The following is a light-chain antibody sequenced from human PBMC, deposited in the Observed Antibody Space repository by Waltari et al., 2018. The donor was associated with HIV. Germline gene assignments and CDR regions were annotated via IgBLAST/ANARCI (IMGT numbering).Light chain of an antibody. J-gene: IGLJ2*01. CDR2: GDT. CDR3: QSGDNSGPHVV. Sequence: SYELTQPPSLSVSPGQTAGITCSGDVLSRQYSYWYRQKPGQAPGMVMYGDTDRPSGSLGRFSASKSGTTVTLTIGGVQAEDEADYYCQSGDNSGPHVVFGGGTTLTVL. V-gene: IGLV3-25*03. CDR1: VLSRQY.